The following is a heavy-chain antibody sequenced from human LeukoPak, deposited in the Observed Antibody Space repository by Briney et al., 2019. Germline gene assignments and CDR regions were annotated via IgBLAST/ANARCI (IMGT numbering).Heavy chain of an antibody. J-gene: IGHJ4*02. V-gene: IGHV3-23*01. Sequence: GGSLRLSCAASGFTFRSYAMTWVRQAPGKGLEWVSSISAGGESTWHADSVKGRFTISRDNSKNTLYLQMNSLRAEDTAVYYCAKDTILIYYDSSGYPYYFDYWGQGTLVTVSS. CDR3: AKDTILIYYDSSGYPYYFDY. CDR2: ISAGGEST. CDR1: GFTFRSYA. D-gene: IGHD3-22*01.